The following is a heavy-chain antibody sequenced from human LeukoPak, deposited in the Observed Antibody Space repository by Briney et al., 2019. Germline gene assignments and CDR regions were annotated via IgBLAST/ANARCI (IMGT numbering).Heavy chain of an antibody. J-gene: IGHJ4*02. D-gene: IGHD3-16*02. CDR1: GFTFSDYY. CDR3: ARIDYDYVWGSYRPYYFDY. CDR2: ISSSGSTI. V-gene: IGHV3-11*04. Sequence: GGSLRLSCAASGFTFSDYYMSWIRQAPGKGLEWVSYISSSGSTIYYADSVKGRFTTSRDNAKNSLYLQMNSLRAEDTAVYYCARIDYDYVWGSYRPYYFDYWGQGTLVTVSS.